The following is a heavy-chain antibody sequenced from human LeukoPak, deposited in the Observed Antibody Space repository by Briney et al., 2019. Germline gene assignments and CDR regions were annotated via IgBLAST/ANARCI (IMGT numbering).Heavy chain of an antibody. J-gene: IGHJ4*02. V-gene: IGHV3-23*05. D-gene: IGHD2/OR15-2a*01. CDR2: IDRSGTNT. CDR3: AKGISGPQYYFHF. Sequence: GGSLRLSCAASGFTFSDSAMRWVRQAPGKGLEWVSSIDRSGTNTFYADSVKGRFTISRDNSKNTVYLYMVSLRAEDTAMYYCAKGISGPQYYFHFWGQGNMVTVSS. CDR1: GFTFSDSA.